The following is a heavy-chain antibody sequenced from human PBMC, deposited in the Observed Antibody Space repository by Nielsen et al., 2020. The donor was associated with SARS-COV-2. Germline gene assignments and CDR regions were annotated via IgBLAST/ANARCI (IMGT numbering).Heavy chain of an antibody. CDR3: ARDRLAVAGTGYWYFDL. CDR2: IYYSGST. J-gene: IGHJ2*01. Sequence: LSLTCTVSGGSISSYYWSWIRQPPGKGLEWIGYIYYSGSTNYNPSLKSRVTISVNTSKNQFSLKLSSVTAADTAVYYCARDRLAVAGTGYWYFDLWGRGTLVTVSS. V-gene: IGHV4-59*01. D-gene: IGHD6-19*01. CDR1: GGSISSYY.